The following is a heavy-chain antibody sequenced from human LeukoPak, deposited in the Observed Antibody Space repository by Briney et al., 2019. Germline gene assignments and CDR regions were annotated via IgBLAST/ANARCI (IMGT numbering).Heavy chain of an antibody. CDR2: INPNSGGT. CDR1: GYTFTGYY. CDR3: ARDRAIFGVLPYYFDY. J-gene: IGHJ4*02. V-gene: IGHV1-2*02. D-gene: IGHD3-3*01. Sequence: ASVKVSCKASGYTFTGYYIHWVRQAPGQGLEGMGVINPNSGGTNYAQKFQGRVTMTRDTSISTAYMDLSRLRSDDTAVYSCARDRAIFGVLPYYFDYWGQGTLVSVSS.